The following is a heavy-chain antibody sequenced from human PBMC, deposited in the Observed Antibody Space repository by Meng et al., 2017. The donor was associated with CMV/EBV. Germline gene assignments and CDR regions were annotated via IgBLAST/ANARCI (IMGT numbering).Heavy chain of an antibody. D-gene: IGHD1-26*01. CDR2: ISAYNGNT. V-gene: IGHV1-18*01. CDR1: GSTFTRYC. CDR3: ARGRSGSYYSFDY. J-gene: IGHJ4*02. Sequence: ASGSTFTRYCISWVRPAPGQGLGWMGWISAYNGNTNYAQKLQGRVTMTTDTSTSTAYMELRSLRSDDTAVYYCARGRSGSYYSFDYWGQGTLVTVSS.